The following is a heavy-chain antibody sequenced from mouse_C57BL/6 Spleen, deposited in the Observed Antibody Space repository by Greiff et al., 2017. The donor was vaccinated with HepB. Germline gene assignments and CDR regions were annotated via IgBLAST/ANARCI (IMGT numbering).Heavy chain of an antibody. CDR1: GFTFSDYG. J-gene: IGHJ2*01. D-gene: IGHD4-1*01. CDR2: ISSGSSTI. V-gene: IGHV5-17*01. Sequence: DVKLVESGGGLVKPGGSLKLSCAASGFTFSDYGMHWVRQAPEKGLEWVAYISSGSSTIYYADTVKGRFTISRDNAKNTLFLQMTSLRSEDTAMYYCARTNWGYFDYWGQGTTLTVSS. CDR3: ARTNWGYFDY.